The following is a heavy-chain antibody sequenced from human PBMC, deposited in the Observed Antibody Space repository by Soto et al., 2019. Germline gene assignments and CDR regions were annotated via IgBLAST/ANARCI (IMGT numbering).Heavy chain of an antibody. CDR2: IYWDDDK. Sequence: QITLKESGPTLVKPTQTLTLTCTFSGFSLSTSGVGVGWIRQPPGKALEWLALIYWDDDKRYSPSLKSRLTITXDXSXNXLVLTMTNMDPVDTATYYCAHSSCSGGSCYGGWFDPWGQGTLVTVSS. V-gene: IGHV2-5*02. CDR3: AHSSCSGGSCYGGWFDP. CDR1: GFSLSTSGVG. D-gene: IGHD2-15*01. J-gene: IGHJ5*02.